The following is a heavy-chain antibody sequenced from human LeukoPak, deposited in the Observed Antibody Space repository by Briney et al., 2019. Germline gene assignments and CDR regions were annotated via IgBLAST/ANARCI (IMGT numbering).Heavy chain of an antibody. V-gene: IGHV3-48*03. J-gene: IGHJ6*03. CDR3: AKDLSKQHLVGRGGGGYYYYMDV. Sequence: GGSLRLSCAASGVTFSSYEMNWVRQAPGKGLGWVSYISSSGSTIYYADSVKGRFTISRDNSKNTLFLQMNSLRAEDTAVYYCAKDLSKQHLVGRGGGGYYYYMDVWGKGTTVTISS. CDR1: GVTFSSYE. D-gene: IGHD6-13*01. CDR2: ISSSGSTI.